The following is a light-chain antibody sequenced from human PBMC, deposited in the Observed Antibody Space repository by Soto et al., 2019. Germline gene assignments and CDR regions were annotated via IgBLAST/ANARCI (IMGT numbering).Light chain of an antibody. CDR3: RQHNGWPPRT. Sequence: EIVLTQSPATLSLSRWEIATLSCRASQSISRCLAWYQKKPGQAPRLSIYDASNRATGIQARFSGRGSVTDFTLTICSLVPEDVVVYYCRQHNGWPPRTFGQGTQLDIK. J-gene: IGKJ5*01. CDR1: QSISRC. V-gene: IGKV3-11*01. CDR2: DAS.